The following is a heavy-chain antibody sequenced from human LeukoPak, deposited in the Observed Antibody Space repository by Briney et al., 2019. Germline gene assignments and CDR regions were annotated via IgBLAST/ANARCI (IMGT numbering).Heavy chain of an antibody. Sequence: PSETLSLTCAIYSESFSGYFWSWIRQPPGKGLEWIGEINYSGSTNYNPSLKSRVTISVDTSKNQFSLKVISVTAADTAVYYCARFLAGTRHFHFYYYMDVWGKGTTVTISS. V-gene: IGHV4-34*01. CDR3: ARFLAGTRHFHFYYYMDV. CDR2: INYSGST. J-gene: IGHJ6*03. D-gene: IGHD3-9*01. CDR1: SESFSGYF.